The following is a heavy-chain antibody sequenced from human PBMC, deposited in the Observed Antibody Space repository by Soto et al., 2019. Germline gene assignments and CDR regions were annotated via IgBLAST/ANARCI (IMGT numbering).Heavy chain of an antibody. V-gene: IGHV1-69*12. D-gene: IGHD5-18*01. CDR1: GGTFSTYA. J-gene: IGHJ4*02. CDR3: ASGIQLWLRRINNGYSG. CDR2: IIPMFVTA. Sequence: QVQLVQSGAEVKKPESSVKVSCKAPGGTFSTYAISWVRQAPVQGLEWMGGIIPMFVTANYAQRLQDRVTITADESTNTVYMEPSSLRSEYTAVYFCASGIQLWLRRINNGYSGWGQGTLVTVS.